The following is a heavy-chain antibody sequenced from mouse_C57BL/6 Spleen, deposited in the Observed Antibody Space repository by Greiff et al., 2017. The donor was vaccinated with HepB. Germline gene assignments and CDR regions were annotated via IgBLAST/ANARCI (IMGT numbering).Heavy chain of an antibody. D-gene: IGHD1-1*01. CDR2: ISSGSSTI. V-gene: IGHV5-17*01. CDR1: GFTFSDYG. J-gene: IGHJ1*03. CDR3: ARPGSSNWYSDV. Sequence: DVMLVESGGGLVKPGGSLKLSCAASGFTFSDYGMHWVRQAPEKGLEWVAYISSGSSTIYYADTVKGRITISRDNAKNTLFLQMTSLRSEDTAMYYCARPGSSNWYSDVWGTGTTVTVSS.